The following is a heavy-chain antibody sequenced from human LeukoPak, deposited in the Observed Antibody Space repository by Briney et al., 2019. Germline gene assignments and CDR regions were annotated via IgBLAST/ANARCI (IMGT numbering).Heavy chain of an antibody. CDR2: INPNTAGT. J-gene: IGHJ5*02. V-gene: IGHV1-2*02. CDR1: GYTFTGYY. CDR3: ASTLSGWLDP. D-gene: IGHD1-26*01. Sequence: ASVKVSCKASGYTFTGYYFHWVRQAPGQGLEWMGWINPNTAGTNYAQKFLGGVTLTWDTSTSTIYMEMSSLTSEDTAVYYCASTLSGWLDPWGQGTLVTVSS.